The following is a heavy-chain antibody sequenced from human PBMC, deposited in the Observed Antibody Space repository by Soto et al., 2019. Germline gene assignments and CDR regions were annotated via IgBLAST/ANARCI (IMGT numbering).Heavy chain of an antibody. J-gene: IGHJ4*02. D-gene: IGHD1-26*01. CDR1: GFPFRSYG. Sequence: GGARLLSCAGSGFPFRSYGMHWARQAPGKGLEGVAVIWYDGSNTYYADSVKGRFTITRDNSKNTLYLQMNSLRAEDTVVYYCARDFGDHLVGASDYWGQGTLVTVSS. CDR3: ARDFGDHLVGASDY. CDR2: IWYDGSNT. V-gene: IGHV3-33*01.